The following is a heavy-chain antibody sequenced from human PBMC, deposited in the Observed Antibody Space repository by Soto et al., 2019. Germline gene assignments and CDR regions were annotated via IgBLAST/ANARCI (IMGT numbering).Heavy chain of an antibody. J-gene: IGHJ5*02. D-gene: IGHD5-18*01. CDR1: GFTFSSYG. CDR3: TRDPAYSSAA. CDR2: ITSDGSNK. V-gene: IGHV3-30*03. Sequence: GGSLILSCAASGFTFSSYGMHWVRQAPGKGLEWVAVITSDGSNKYYADSVKGRFTISRDNAKNTVYLQMNSLRVEDSAVYYCTRDPAYSSAAWGQGPPVTVTS.